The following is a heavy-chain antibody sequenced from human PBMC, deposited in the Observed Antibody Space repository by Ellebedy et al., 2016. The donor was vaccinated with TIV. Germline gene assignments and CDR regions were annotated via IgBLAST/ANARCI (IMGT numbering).Heavy chain of an antibody. Sequence: GGSLRLXXAASGFTFSSYGMHWVRQAPGKGLEWVAVISYDGSNKYYADSVKGRFTISRDNAKNSLYLQMNSLRDEDTAVYYCATYYDYWRSFDYWGQGTLVTVSS. CDR3: ATYYDYWRSFDY. D-gene: IGHD3-3*01. J-gene: IGHJ4*02. V-gene: IGHV3-30*03. CDR2: ISYDGSNK. CDR1: GFTFSSYG.